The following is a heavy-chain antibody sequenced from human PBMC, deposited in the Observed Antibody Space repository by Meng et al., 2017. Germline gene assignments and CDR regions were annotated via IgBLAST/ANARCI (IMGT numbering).Heavy chain of an antibody. CDR1: GGSISSSSYY. CDR3: ATPFERDRCSGGSCYSGY. V-gene: IGHV4-39*07. Sequence: SETLSLTCTVSGGSISSSSYYWGWIRQPPGKGLEWIGSIYYSGSTYYNPSLKSRVTISVDTSKNQFSMKLSSVTAADKDVYYCATPFERDRCSGGSCYSGYWGQGTLVTVSS. J-gene: IGHJ4*02. CDR2: IYYSGST. D-gene: IGHD2-15*01.